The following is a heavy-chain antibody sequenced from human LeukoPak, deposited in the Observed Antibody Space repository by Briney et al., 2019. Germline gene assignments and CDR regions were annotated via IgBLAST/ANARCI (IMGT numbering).Heavy chain of an antibody. V-gene: IGHV1-69*01. D-gene: IGHD4-17*01. CDR3: ARVFTNGDYYFDY. J-gene: IGHJ4*02. Sequence: SVKVSCKASGGTFSSYAISWVRQAPGQGLEWMGGIIPIFGTANYAQKFQGRVTITADESTSTAYMELSSLRSEDTAVYYCARVFTNGDYYFDYGGQGTLVTVSS. CDR1: GGTFSSYA. CDR2: IIPIFGTA.